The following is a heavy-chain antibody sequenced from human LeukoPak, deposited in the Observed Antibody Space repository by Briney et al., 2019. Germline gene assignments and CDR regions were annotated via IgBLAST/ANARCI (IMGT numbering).Heavy chain of an antibody. V-gene: IGHV4-34*01. CDR2: INHSGST. CDR3: ARGPRNQYYYDSSGSLTGAFDI. D-gene: IGHD3-22*01. Sequence: PSETLSLTCAVYGGSFSGYYWSWIRQPPGKELEWIGEINHSGSTNYNPSLKSRVTISVDTSKNQFSLKLSSVTAADTAVDYCARGPRNQYYYDSSGSLTGAFDIWGQGTMVTVSS. CDR1: GGSFSGYY. J-gene: IGHJ3*02.